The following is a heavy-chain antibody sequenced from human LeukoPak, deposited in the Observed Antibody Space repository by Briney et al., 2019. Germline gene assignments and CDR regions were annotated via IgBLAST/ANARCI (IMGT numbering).Heavy chain of an antibody. Sequence: TSETLSLTCAVYGGSFSGYYRSWIRQPPGKGLEWIGEINLSGSTNYNPSLKSRVTISVDTSKNQFSLKLSSVTAADTAVYYCARTSDATIYDYWGQGTLVTVSS. V-gene: IGHV4-34*01. D-gene: IGHD5-24*01. CDR2: INLSGST. CDR3: ARTSDATIYDY. J-gene: IGHJ4*02. CDR1: GGSFSGYY.